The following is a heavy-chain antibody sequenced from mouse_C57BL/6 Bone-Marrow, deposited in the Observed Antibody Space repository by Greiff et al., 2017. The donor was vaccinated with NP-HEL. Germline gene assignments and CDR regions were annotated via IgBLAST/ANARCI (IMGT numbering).Heavy chain of an antibody. CDR2: INPGSGGT. CDR1: GYAFTNYL. CDR3: ARRAQATPFAY. D-gene: IGHD3-2*02. Sequence: VQLQQSGAELVRPGTSVKVSCKASGYAFTNYLIEWVKQRPGQGLEWIGVINPGSGGTNYNEKFKGKATLTADKSSSTAYMQLSSLTSEDSAVYFCARRAQATPFAYWGQGTLVTVSA. J-gene: IGHJ3*01. V-gene: IGHV1-54*01.